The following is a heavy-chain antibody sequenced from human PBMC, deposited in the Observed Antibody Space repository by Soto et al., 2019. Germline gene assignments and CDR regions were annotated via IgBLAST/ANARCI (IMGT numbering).Heavy chain of an antibody. CDR1: GGSVSGHF. Sequence: QVQLQESGPGLVKPSETLSLICTVSGGSVSGHFWSWMRQPPGKRLEWIGNIYDGVTTNHNPSLKSRVTLSLDTSKRQFSLKLSSVTAADTAVYYCAINADVWGQGTTVTVSS. CDR3: AINADV. CDR2: IYDGVTT. J-gene: IGHJ6*02. V-gene: IGHV4-59*08.